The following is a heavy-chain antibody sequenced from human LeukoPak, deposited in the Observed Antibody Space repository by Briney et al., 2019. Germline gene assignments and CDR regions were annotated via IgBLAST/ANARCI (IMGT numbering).Heavy chain of an antibody. CDR2: IDPSDSYT. Sequence: GESLAISCQGSGYRFTSYWISWVRQMPGKGLEWMGRIDPSDSYTNYSPSFQGHVTISADKSISTAYLQWSSLKASDTAMYYCARLRTVTKGWKRAYYFDYWGQGTLVTVSS. D-gene: IGHD4-17*01. J-gene: IGHJ4*02. V-gene: IGHV5-10-1*01. CDR1: GYRFTSYW. CDR3: ARLRTVTKGWKRAYYFDY.